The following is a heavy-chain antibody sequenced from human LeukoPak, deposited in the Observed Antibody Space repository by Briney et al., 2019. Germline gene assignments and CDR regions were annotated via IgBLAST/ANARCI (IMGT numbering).Heavy chain of an antibody. D-gene: IGHD4/OR15-4a*01. V-gene: IGHV3-11*04. Sequence: GGSLRLSCAASGFTFSDYYMSWIRRAPGKELEWVSYISSSVSTIYYADSVKGRFTISRDNAKNSLYLQMNSLRAEDTAVYYCARDDLSANPDYWGQGTLVTVSS. J-gene: IGHJ4*02. CDR1: GFTFSDYY. CDR3: ARDDLSANPDY. CDR2: ISSSVSTI.